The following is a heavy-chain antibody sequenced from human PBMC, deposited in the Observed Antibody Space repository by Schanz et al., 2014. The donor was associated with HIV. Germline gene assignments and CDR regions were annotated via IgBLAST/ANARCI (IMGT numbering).Heavy chain of an antibody. CDR2: IIPIFGTA. J-gene: IGHJ4*02. D-gene: IGHD3-16*02. Sequence: QMRLVQSGAEMKKPGSSVKVSCKASGGPFSRYGISWVRQAPGQGLEWMGGIIPIFGTANFAQKFQGRVTITADESTSTTYMELSSLRSGDTAVYYCAPCRCDGELSLLRYWGQGTLVTVSS. CDR1: GGPFSRYG. V-gene: IGHV1-69*01. CDR3: APCRCDGELSLLRY.